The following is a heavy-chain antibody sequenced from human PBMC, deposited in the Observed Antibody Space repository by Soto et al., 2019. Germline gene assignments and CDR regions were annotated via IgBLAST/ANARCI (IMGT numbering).Heavy chain of an antibody. D-gene: IGHD7-27*01. CDR3: AHSLIPDWGSRGAFDY. V-gene: IGHV2-5*02. Sequence: QITLKESGPTLVKPTQTLTLTCTFSGFSLSTSGVGVGWIRQPPGKPLEWLALIYWDDDKRYSPSLKSRLTLTKDTSKNQVVLTMTNMDPVDTATYYCAHSLIPDWGSRGAFDYWGQGTLVTVSS. CDR2: IYWDDDK. CDR1: GFSLSTSGVG. J-gene: IGHJ4*02.